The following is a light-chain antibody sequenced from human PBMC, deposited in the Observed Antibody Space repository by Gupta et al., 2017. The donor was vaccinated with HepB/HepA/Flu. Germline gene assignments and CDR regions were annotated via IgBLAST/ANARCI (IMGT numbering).Light chain of an antibody. V-gene: IGKV1-33*01. CDR1: QAISHY. CDR3: QQYDNLLSVT. CDR2: DAS. J-gene: IGKJ3*01. Sequence: DIQMTQSPSSLSASAGDRVTITCQASQAISHYLNWYQQKPGKAPKHLIYDASNLETGVPSRFSGSGSGTDLTVNIRRLQPEDMATYYSQQYDNLLSVTFGPGTKVDIK.